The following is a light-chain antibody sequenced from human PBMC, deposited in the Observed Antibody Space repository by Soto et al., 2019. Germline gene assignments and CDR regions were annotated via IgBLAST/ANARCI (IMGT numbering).Light chain of an antibody. CDR3: QQYNTNT. Sequence: EIVMTQSPATLSVCPGERATLSCRASQSVSSNLAWYQQKPGQAPRLLIYGASTRATGIPARFSGSGSGTEFTLTISSLQSEDVAVYYCQQYNTNTFGQGTKVDIK. V-gene: IGKV3-15*01. J-gene: IGKJ2*01. CDR2: GAS. CDR1: QSVSSN.